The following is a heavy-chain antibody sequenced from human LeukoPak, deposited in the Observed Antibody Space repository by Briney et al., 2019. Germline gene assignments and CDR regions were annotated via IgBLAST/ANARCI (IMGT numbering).Heavy chain of an antibody. J-gene: IGHJ4*02. CDR3: ARDLLGTGTTFSMGY. Sequence: ASVKVSCKASGYTFIGYYMHWVRQAPGQGLEWMGWINPNSGGTNYAQKFQGRVTMTRDTSISTAYMELSRLRSDDTAVYYCARDLLGTGTTFSMGYWGQGTLVTVSS. CDR2: INPNSGGT. V-gene: IGHV1-2*02. CDR1: GYTFIGYY. D-gene: IGHD1-7*01.